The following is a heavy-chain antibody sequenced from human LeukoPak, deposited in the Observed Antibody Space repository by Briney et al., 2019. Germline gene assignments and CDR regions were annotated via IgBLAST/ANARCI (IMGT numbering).Heavy chain of an antibody. CDR2: MNPNSGNT. Sequence: ASVKVSCKASGYTFTGYYMHWVRQAPGQGLEWMGWMNPNSGNTGYAQKFQGRVTITRNTSISTAYMELSSLRSEDTAVYYCARVKSMFGELLYYYYYYYMDVWGKGTTVTVSS. J-gene: IGHJ6*03. CDR3: ARVKSMFGELLYYYYYYYMDV. V-gene: IGHV1-8*03. D-gene: IGHD3-10*02. CDR1: GYTFTGYY.